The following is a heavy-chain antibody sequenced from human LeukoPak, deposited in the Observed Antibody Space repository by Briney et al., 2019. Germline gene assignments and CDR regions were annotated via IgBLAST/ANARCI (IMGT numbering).Heavy chain of an antibody. Sequence: PGGSLRLSCAASGFTFSDYAMSWVRQAPGKGLEWVSVISDGVGTTYYAVSVRGRFTISRDNSKNTLYLQMNSLRAEDTAVYYCAKGTISDYWGQGTLVTVSS. D-gene: IGHD3-9*01. V-gene: IGHV3-23*01. CDR2: ISDGVGTT. J-gene: IGHJ4*02. CDR3: AKGTISDY. CDR1: GFTFSDYA.